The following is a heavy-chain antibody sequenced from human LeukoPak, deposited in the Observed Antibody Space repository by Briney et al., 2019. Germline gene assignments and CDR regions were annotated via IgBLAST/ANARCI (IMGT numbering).Heavy chain of an antibody. J-gene: IGHJ6*02. CDR3: AKDGSYGYYYYGMDV. V-gene: IGHV3-23*01. CDR1: GLTVSSNY. CDR2: ISGSGGST. D-gene: IGHD3-10*01. Sequence: GGSLRLSCAASGLTVSSNYMSWVRQAPGKGLEWVSAISGSGGSTYYADSVKGRFTISRDNSKNTLYLQMNSLRAEDTAVYYCAKDGSYGYYYYGMDVWGQGTTVTVSS.